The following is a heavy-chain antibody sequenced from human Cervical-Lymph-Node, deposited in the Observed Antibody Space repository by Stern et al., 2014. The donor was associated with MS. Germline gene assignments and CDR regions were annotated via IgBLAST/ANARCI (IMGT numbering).Heavy chain of an antibody. V-gene: IGHV3-30-3*01. Sequence: VQLEESGGGVVQPGRSLRLSCATSGFPFGRHSMHWVRQAPGKGLEWVAIISYDGSSQHHAERLQGRFNISRSNSNNTLYLQMNSLRVEDTAMYYCARPAAARYFDYWGQGSQVTVSS. CDR2: ISYDGSSQ. J-gene: IGHJ4*02. D-gene: IGHD6-25*01. CDR3: ARPAAARYFDY. CDR1: GFPFGRHS.